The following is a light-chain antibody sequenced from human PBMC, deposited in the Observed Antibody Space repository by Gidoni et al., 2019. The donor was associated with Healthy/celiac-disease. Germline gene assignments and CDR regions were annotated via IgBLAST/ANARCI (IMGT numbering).Light chain of an antibody. CDR1: QSLLHSNGYNY. J-gene: IGKJ2*01. Sequence: SVITQSPLSLPVTPGEPASIPCRSSQSLLHSNGYNYLDWYLQKPGHSPQLLIYLGSNRASGVPDRFSGSGSGTDFTLKISRVEAEDVGVYYCMQALQTPRTFGQGTKLEIK. CDR2: LGS. V-gene: IGKV2-28*01. CDR3: MQALQTPRT.